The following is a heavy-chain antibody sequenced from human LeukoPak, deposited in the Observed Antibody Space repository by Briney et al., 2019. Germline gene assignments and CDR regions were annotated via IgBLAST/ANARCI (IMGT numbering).Heavy chain of an antibody. CDR3: AKEMGYSSSWYYFDY. D-gene: IGHD6-13*01. Sequence: PGGSLRLSCAASGFTFSNYAMSWVRQAPGKGLEWVSAITGSGGNTYYADSVKGRFTISRDNSKNTLYLQLNNLRAEDTAVYYCAKEMGYSSSWYYFDYWGQGTLVTVSS. CDR1: GFTFSNYA. V-gene: IGHV3-23*01. CDR2: ITGSGGNT. J-gene: IGHJ4*02.